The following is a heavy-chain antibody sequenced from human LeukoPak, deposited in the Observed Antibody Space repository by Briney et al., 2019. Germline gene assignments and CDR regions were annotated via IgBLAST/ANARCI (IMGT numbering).Heavy chain of an antibody. CDR2: IDSSGGST. D-gene: IGHD3-22*01. Sequence: GGSLRLSCAASGFTFSSYAMGWVRQAQGKGLEWDSSIDSSGGSTFYPDSVRGRFTISRDNSKNTLYLQMNSLRAEDTAVYYCAKYYDNSGPSYDYWGQGTLVTVSS. J-gene: IGHJ4*02. CDR3: AKYYDNSGPSYDY. CDR1: GFTFSSYA. V-gene: IGHV3-23*01.